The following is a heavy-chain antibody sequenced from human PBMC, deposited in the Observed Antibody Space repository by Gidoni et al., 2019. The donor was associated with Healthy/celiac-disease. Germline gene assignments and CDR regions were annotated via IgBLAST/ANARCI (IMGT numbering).Heavy chain of an antibody. J-gene: IGHJ3*02. CDR3: AKSMLLRPLSAFDI. D-gene: IGHD3-22*01. Sequence: QVQLVESGGGVVQPGRSLRLSCAASGFTFSSYGMHWVRQAPGKGLEWVAVISYDGSNKYYADSVKGRFTISRDNSKNTLYLQMNSLRAEDTAVYYCAKSMLLRPLSAFDIWGQGTMVTVSS. CDR1: GFTFSSYG. CDR2: ISYDGSNK. V-gene: IGHV3-30*18.